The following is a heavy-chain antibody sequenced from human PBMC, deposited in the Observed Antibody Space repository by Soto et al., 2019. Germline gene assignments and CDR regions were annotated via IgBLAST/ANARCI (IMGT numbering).Heavy chain of an antibody. V-gene: IGHV3-30-3*01. CDR2: ISYDGSNK. Sequence: PGGSLRPSCAASGFTFSSYAMHWVRQAPGQGLEWVAVISYDGSNKYYADSVKGRFTISRDNSKNTLYLQMNSLRAEDTAVYYCARDYVRGYNYLYYYGMDVWGQGTTVTVSS. CDR3: ARDYVRGYNYLYYYGMDV. CDR1: GFTFSSYA. D-gene: IGHD3-16*01. J-gene: IGHJ6*02.